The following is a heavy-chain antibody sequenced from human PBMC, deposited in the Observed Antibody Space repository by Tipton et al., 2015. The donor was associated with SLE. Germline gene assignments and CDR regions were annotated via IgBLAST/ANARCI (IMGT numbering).Heavy chain of an antibody. Sequence: TLSLTCAVYGGSFSGYYWSWIRQPPGKGLEWIGEINHSGSTNYNPSLKSRVTISVDTSKNQFSPKLSSVTAADTAVYYCARGWGLFDIWGQGTMVTVSS. V-gene: IGHV4-34*01. CDR3: ARGWGLFDI. CDR2: INHSGST. CDR1: GGSFSGYY. J-gene: IGHJ3*02. D-gene: IGHD7-27*01.